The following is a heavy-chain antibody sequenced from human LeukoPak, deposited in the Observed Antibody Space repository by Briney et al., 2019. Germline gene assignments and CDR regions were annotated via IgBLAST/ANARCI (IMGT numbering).Heavy chain of an antibody. CDR3: ARRHDYGFFFDY. V-gene: IGHV5-51*01. CDR1: GYSFDTYW. J-gene: IGHJ4*02. Sequence: GESLKIYCKTSGYSFDTYWIAWVRQMPGKGPEWMANINPGDSDIRYSPTFQGQVTISVDKSTSTAYLQWSSLQATDTAMYFCARRHDYGFFFDYWGQGTLITVSS. D-gene: IGHD4-17*01. CDR2: INPGDSDI.